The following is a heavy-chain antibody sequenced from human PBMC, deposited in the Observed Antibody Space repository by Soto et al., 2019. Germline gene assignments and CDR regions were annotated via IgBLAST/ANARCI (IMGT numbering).Heavy chain of an antibody. Sequence: QVQLVQSGAEVKKPGSSVKVSCKASGGTFSSYAISWVRQAPGQGLEWMGGIIPIFGTANYAQKVQGRVTITADESTSTAYMELTSLRSEDTAVYYCARDEDIAAAGSRRSYYYYGMDVWGQGTTVTVSS. D-gene: IGHD6-13*01. J-gene: IGHJ6*02. CDR2: IIPIFGTA. CDR3: ARDEDIAAAGSRRSYYYYGMDV. CDR1: GGTFSSYA. V-gene: IGHV1-69*01.